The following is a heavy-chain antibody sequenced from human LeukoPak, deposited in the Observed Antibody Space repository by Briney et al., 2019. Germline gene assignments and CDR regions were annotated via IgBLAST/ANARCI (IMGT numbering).Heavy chain of an antibody. D-gene: IGHD3-22*01. CDR1: GGSISSSSYY. CDR3: ARDDSSGFDI. CDR2: IYYSGST. Sequence: PSETLSLTCTVSGGSISSSSYYWGWIRQPPGKGLEWIGSIYYSGSTYYNPSLKSRVTISVDTSKNQFSLKLSSVTAADTAVYYCARDDSSGFDIWGQGTMVTVSS. V-gene: IGHV4-39*07. J-gene: IGHJ3*02.